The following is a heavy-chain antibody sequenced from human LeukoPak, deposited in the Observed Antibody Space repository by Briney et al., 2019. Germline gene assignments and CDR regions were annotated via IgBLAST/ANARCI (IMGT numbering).Heavy chain of an antibody. D-gene: IGHD3-22*01. V-gene: IGHV3-21*06. CDR2: ISSSSSCI. CDR3: ARDAPTYYDSSGYYEV. J-gene: IGHJ4*02. Sequence: GGSLRLSCAASGLNFSYYSMNWVRQAPGKGLEWVSSISSSSSCIYYADSMKGRFTISRDNARNSLFLQMNSLRAEDTAVYFCARDAPTYYDSSGYYEVWGQGTLVTVSS. CDR1: GLNFSYYS.